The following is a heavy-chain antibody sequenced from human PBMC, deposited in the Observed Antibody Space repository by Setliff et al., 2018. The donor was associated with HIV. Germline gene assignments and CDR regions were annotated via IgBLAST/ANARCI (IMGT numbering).Heavy chain of an antibody. V-gene: IGHV1-2*02. CDR1: ADIFNAYY. CDR2: INVNNDAT. CDR3: ARNIDMHYDFWSAYDY. J-gene: IGHJ4*02. Sequence: ASVKVSCKASADIFNAYYIHWVRQAPGQGLEWMGWINVNNDATNYAQKFQGRVSMTRDTSISTAYMELRSLTSDDTAVYYCARNIDMHYDFWSAYDYWGQGALVTVSS. D-gene: IGHD3-3*01.